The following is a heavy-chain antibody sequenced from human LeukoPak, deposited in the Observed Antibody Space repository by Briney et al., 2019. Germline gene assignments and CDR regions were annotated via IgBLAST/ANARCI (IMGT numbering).Heavy chain of an antibody. CDR1: GYTFTDYY. CDR2: VDPEDGET. CDR3: AREGITMIRGDGWFDP. V-gene: IGHV1-69-2*01. Sequence: GASVKVSCKASGYTFTDYYMHWVQQAPGKGLEWMGRVDPEDGETIYAEKFQGRVTITADTSTDTAYMELSSLRSEDTAVYYCAREGITMIRGDGWFDPWGQGTLVTVSS. J-gene: IGHJ5*02. D-gene: IGHD3-10*01.